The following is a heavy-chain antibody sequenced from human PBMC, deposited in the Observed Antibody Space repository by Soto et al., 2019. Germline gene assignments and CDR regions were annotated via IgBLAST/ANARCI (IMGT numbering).Heavy chain of an antibody. CDR2: FCWNDDK. Sequence: SGPTLLNPTQTLTLTCTFSGFSLSSHEVGVGVGWIRQPPGKALEWLALFCWNDDKFYKSSLKNRLSITTDTSKNQVFLTLAKMEPVDTAIYYCAHGIEFWSGSCMGWLDLWGEGIRVTVYS. D-gene: IGHD3-3*01. CDR1: GFSLSSHEVG. CDR3: AHGIEFWSGSCMGWLDL. V-gene: IGHV2-5*01. J-gene: IGHJ5*02.